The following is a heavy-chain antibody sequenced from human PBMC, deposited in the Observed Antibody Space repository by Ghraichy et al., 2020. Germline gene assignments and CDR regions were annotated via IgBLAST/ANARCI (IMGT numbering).Heavy chain of an antibody. Sequence: GESLNISCAASGFTFSSYAMSWVRQAPGKGLEWVSAISGSGGSTYYADSVKGRFTISRDNSKNTLYLQMNSLRAEDTAVYYCAKDPSPFYYDSSGYSDYFDYWGQGTLVTVSS. CDR2: ISGSGGST. CDR1: GFTFSSYA. D-gene: IGHD3-22*01. V-gene: IGHV3-23*01. CDR3: AKDPSPFYYDSSGYSDYFDY. J-gene: IGHJ4*02.